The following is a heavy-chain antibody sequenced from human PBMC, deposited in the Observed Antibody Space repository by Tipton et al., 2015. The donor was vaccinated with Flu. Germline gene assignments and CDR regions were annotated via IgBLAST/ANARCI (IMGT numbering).Heavy chain of an antibody. J-gene: IGHJ4*02. D-gene: IGHD3-10*01. CDR3: ATSQVGSGYY. CDR2: IYYTGST. CDR1: SGSISTYY. Sequence: TLSLTCTVSSGSISTYYWSWIRQPPGKGLEWIGYIYYTGSTNYNPSLKSRVTISVDTSKNQFSLKLSSVTAADTAVYYCATSQVGSGYYWGLGTLVTVSS. V-gene: IGHV4-59*01.